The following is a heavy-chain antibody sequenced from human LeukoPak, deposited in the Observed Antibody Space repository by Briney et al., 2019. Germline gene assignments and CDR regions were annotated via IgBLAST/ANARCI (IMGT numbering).Heavy chain of an antibody. D-gene: IGHD4-17*01. J-gene: IGHJ4*02. CDR1: GYSFTDYA. Sequence: ASVKVSCKASGYSFTDYAIQWVRQAPGQRLEWMGWINAGNGKTKYSQNFQGRGTITRDRSASTAYMELSSLRSEDTSIYYCARGRWTATETTYYLDYWGQGTLVTVSS. CDR2: INAGNGKT. V-gene: IGHV1-3*01. CDR3: ARGRWTATETTYYLDY.